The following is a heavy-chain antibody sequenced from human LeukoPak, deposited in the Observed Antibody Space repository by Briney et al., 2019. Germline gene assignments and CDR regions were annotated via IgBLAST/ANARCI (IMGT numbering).Heavy chain of an antibody. Sequence: ASVKVSCKASGYTFIGYYLHWVRQAPGQGLEWMGWIVPNSGATKYAQKFQGRVTMTSDTSISTAYMELSRLKFDDTGVYYCASDPALYRNSSYYYHMDVWGKGTTVTVSS. CDR3: ASDPALYRNSSYYYHMDV. V-gene: IGHV1-2*02. CDR1: GYTFIGYY. CDR2: IVPNSGAT. D-gene: IGHD1-26*01. J-gene: IGHJ6*04.